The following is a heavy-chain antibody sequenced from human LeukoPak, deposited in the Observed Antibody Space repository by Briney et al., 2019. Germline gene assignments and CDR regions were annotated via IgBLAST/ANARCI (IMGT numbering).Heavy chain of an antibody. CDR3: ARRGVVPAARRQFDY. Sequence: PSETLSLTCQVYGGSFSGYYWSWIRQPPGKGLEWIGEINHSGSTNYNPSPKSRVTISVDTSKNQFSLKLSSVTAADTAVYYCARRGVVPAARRQFDYWGQGTLVTVSS. J-gene: IGHJ4*02. CDR2: INHSGST. CDR1: GGSFSGYY. D-gene: IGHD2-2*01. V-gene: IGHV4-34*01.